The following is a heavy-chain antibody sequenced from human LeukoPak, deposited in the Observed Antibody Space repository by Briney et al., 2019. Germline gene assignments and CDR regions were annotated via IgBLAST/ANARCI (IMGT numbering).Heavy chain of an antibody. CDR3: ARIRVTTVTKRVFGY. D-gene: IGHD4-17*01. CDR2: IDWDDDK. J-gene: IGHJ4*02. Sequence: SGPTLVYPTPPLTLTCTFSGFSLRTSGMCVSWIRQPTGKAVEWLARIDWDDDKYYSTSLKTRLTISKDTSKNQVVLTMTNMDPVDTATYYCARIRVTTVTKRVFGYWGQGTLVTVST. V-gene: IGHV2-70*11. CDR1: GFSLRTSGMC.